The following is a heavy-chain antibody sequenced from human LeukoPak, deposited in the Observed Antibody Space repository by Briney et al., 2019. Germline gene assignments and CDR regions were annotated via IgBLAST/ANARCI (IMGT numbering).Heavy chain of an antibody. CDR3: ARAGGYNPKYYFNY. D-gene: IGHD5-24*01. J-gene: IGHJ4*02. CDR1: GFPFSSYA. Sequence: PGGSLRLSCAASGFPFSSYAMHWVRQAPGKGLEWVTFISFDGDYIYYADSVKGRFTISRDKSNNTLYLQMNSLRPEDTAVYYCARAGGYNPKYYFNYWGQGTLVTVSS. V-gene: IGHV3-30*04. CDR2: ISFDGDYI.